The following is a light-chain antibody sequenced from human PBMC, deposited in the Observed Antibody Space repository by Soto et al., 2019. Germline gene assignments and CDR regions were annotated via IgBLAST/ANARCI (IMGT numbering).Light chain of an antibody. Sequence: QSVLTQPASVSGSPGQSITISCSGTSSDVGSYDHVAWYQQFPGKSPKLMIYAVSDRPSGVSDRFSGSKSGITASLTISGLQAEDEADYYCLSYTTSTSYVFGTGTKVTVL. J-gene: IGLJ1*01. CDR1: SSDVGSYDH. CDR3: LSYTTSTSYV. V-gene: IGLV2-14*03. CDR2: AVS.